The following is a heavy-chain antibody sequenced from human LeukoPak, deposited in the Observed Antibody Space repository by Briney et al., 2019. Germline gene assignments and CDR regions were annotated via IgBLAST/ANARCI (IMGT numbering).Heavy chain of an antibody. D-gene: IGHD3-16*01. CDR3: ARARGGESNFDY. Sequence: ASVKVSCKASGYTLTSYGISWVRQAPGQGLEWMGWISGYNGNTNYAQQKLQGRVTITRNTSISTAYMELSSLRSEDTAVYYCARARGGESNFDYWGQGTLVTVSS. CDR2: ISGYNGNT. V-gene: IGHV1-18*01. CDR1: GYTLTSYG. J-gene: IGHJ4*02.